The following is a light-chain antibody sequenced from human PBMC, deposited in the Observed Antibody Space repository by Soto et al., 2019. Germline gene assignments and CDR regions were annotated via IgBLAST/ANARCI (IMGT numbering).Light chain of an antibody. V-gene: IGLV2-14*01. CDR3: SSYTSISSPLYV. CDR1: SSDVGGYNY. Sequence: QSVLTQPASVSGSPGQSITISCTGTSSDVGGYNYVSWYQQYPGKAPKLMIYDVSYRPSGVSNRFSGSKSGNTASLTISGLQAEDEAVYYCSSYTSISSPLYVFGTGTKLTVL. CDR2: DVS. J-gene: IGLJ1*01.